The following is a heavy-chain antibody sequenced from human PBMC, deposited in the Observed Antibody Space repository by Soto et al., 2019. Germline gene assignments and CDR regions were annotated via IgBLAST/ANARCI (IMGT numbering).Heavy chain of an antibody. J-gene: IGHJ6*02. CDR1: GFTFSSYG. V-gene: IGHV3-33*01. D-gene: IGHD6-19*01. CDR2: IWYDGSNK. Sequence: GGSLRLSCAASGFTFSSYGMHWVHQAPGKGLEWVAVIWYDGSNKYYADSVKGRFTISRDNSKNTLYLQMNSLRAEDTAVYYCARDRDDSSGWFIYRNYGMDVWGQGTTVTASS. CDR3: ARDRDDSSGWFIYRNYGMDV.